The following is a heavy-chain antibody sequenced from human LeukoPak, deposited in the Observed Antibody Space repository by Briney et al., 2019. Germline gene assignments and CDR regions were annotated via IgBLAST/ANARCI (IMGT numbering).Heavy chain of an antibody. D-gene: IGHD2-2*01. CDR1: GYTFSGYY. V-gene: IGHV1-2*02. J-gene: IGHJ6*02. CDR2: INPNSGDT. Sequence: ASVKVSCKASGYTFSGYYMQWVRQAPGQGLEWMGWINPNSGDTNYAQKFQGRVTMTRDTSISTAYMELSRLRPDDTAVYFCARDHCVSNGCYEDYYYGLDVWGRGTTVTVSS. CDR3: ARDHCVSNGCYEDYYYGLDV.